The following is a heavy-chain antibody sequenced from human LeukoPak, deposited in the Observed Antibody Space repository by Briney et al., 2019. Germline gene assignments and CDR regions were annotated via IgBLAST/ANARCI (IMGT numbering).Heavy chain of an antibody. Sequence: GGSLRLSCAASGFTFDDYAMHWVRQAPGKGLEWVSLISGDGGSTYYADSVKGRFTISRDNSKNSLYLKMNSLRTEDTALYYCAKGLTDIVVVVAATNYYYYGMDVWGQGTTVTVSS. CDR3: AKGLTDIVVVVAATNYYYYGMDV. V-gene: IGHV3-43*02. J-gene: IGHJ6*02. D-gene: IGHD2-15*01. CDR1: GFTFDDYA. CDR2: ISGDGGST.